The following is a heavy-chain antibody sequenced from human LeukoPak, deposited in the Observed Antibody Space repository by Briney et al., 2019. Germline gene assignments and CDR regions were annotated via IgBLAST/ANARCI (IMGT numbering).Heavy chain of an antibody. CDR3: ARGHGRVAAGRGGIITGAIYLDF. D-gene: IGHD3-10*01. CDR2: INQSGST. Sequence: SETLSLTCGVSGGSFSGYYWSWIRKSPGRGLEWIGEINQSGSTNYNPSLESRVTVSVDTPENQFSLILRSVTAADTAVYFCARGHGRVAAGRGGIITGAIYLDFWGQGSLVTVSS. J-gene: IGHJ4*02. V-gene: IGHV4-34*01. CDR1: GGSFSGYY.